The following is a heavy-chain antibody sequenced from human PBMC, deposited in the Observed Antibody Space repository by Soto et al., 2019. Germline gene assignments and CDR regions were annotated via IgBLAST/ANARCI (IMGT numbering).Heavy chain of an antibody. Sequence: RGSLRLSCAASGFVFSDYGMHWFRQAPGKGLEWVALITNDGNNEYYRESVKGRFSISRGRSTNTVDLLMNSLRPEDTGVYYCAKEGPGGGRHFYYAMDVWGQGTTVTVSS. CDR3: AKEGPGGGRHFYYAMDV. J-gene: IGHJ6*02. V-gene: IGHV3-30*02. CDR1: GFVFSDYG. D-gene: IGHD1-26*01. CDR2: ITNDGNNE.